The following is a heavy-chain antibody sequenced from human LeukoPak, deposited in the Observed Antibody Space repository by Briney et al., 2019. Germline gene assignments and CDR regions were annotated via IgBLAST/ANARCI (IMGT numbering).Heavy chain of an antibody. CDR3: ARASVVVPAAILGYYYMDV. V-gene: IGHV1-8*03. J-gene: IGHJ6*03. CDR1: GYTFTSYD. CDR2: MNPNSGNT. Sequence: ASVKVSCKASGYTFTSYDINWVRQATGQGLEWMGWMNPNSGNTGYAQKFQGRVTITRNTSISTAYMELSSLRSEDTAVYYCARASVVVPAAILGYYYMDVWGKGTTVTVSS. D-gene: IGHD2-2*02.